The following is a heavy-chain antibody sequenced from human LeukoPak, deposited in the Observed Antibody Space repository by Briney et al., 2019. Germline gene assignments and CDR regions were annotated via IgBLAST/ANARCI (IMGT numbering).Heavy chain of an antibody. Sequence: SVKVSCKASGGTFSSYAISWVRQAPGQGLEWMGRIIPTFGTANYAQKFQGRVTITTDESTSTAYMELSSLRSEDTAVYYCARGLGYDFWSGYEHAFDIWGQGTMVTVSS. CDR1: GGTFSSYA. CDR2: IIPTFGTA. CDR3: ARGLGYDFWSGYEHAFDI. V-gene: IGHV1-69*05. D-gene: IGHD3-3*01. J-gene: IGHJ3*02.